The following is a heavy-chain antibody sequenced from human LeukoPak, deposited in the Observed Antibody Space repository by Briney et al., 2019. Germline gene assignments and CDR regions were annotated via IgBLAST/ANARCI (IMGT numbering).Heavy chain of an antibody. CDR3: AGIWEDY. J-gene: IGHJ4*02. D-gene: IGHD1-26*01. V-gene: IGHV3-7*01. CDR1: GFTFSRCW. Sequence: GGSLRLSCAASGFTFSRCWMSWVRQAPGKGLEWVANIKEDGSEKYYVDSVKGRFTISRDNAKNSLYLQMNSLRAEDTAVYYCAGIWEDYWGQGTLVTVSS. CDR2: IKEDGSEK.